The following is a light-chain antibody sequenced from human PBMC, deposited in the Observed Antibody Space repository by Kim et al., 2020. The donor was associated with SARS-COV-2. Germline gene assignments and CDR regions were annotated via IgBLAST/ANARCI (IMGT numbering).Light chain of an antibody. CDR1: QTISTN. CDR3: QQYHDWRRT. CDR2: GAS. J-gene: IGKJ1*01. Sequence: EIVLTQSPATLSVSPGERATLSCRASQTISTNLAWYQQKPGQAPRLLLYGASTRATGIPARFSGSGSGTEFTLSITSLQSEVFAVYYCQQYHDWRRTFGQGTKVDIK. V-gene: IGKV3-15*01.